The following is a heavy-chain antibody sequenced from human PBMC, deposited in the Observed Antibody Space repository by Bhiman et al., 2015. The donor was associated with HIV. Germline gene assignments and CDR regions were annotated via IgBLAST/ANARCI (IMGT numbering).Heavy chain of an antibody. D-gene: IGHD3-3*01. CDR1: GFTFSSYE. CDR3: ASMLRWY. Sequence: EVQLVESGGGLAQPGGSLRLSCAASGFTFSSYEMNWVRQAPGKGLGWVSYISSSGSTKYYADSVKGRFAISRDNAKKSLYLQMNSLRAEDTAVYYCASMLRWYWGQGTLVTVSS. CDR2: ISSSGSTK. J-gene: IGHJ4*02. V-gene: IGHV3-48*03.